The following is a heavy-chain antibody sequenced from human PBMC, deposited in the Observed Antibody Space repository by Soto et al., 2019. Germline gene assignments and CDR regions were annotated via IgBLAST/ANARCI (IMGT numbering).Heavy chain of an antibody. D-gene: IGHD3-9*01. CDR2: TYYRSKWFI. J-gene: IGHJ4*02. Sequence: SQTLSLTCVISGDSVSSNSVAWNWIRQSPSRGLEWLGRTYYRSKWFIDYAVSVKSRMTINPDTSKNQFSLQLNSVTPEDTAVYYFARDNPLPLPGKGGHFYYWGQGTLVTVSS. CDR3: ARDNPLPLPGKGGHFYY. V-gene: IGHV6-1*01. CDR1: GDSVSSNSVA.